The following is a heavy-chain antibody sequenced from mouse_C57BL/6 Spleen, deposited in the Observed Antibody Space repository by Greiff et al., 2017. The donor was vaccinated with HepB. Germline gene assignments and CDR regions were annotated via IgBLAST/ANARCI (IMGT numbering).Heavy chain of an antibody. Sequence: QVQLQQPGAELVKPGASVKMSCKASGYTFTSYWITWVKQRPGQGLEWIGDIYPGSGSTTYNEKFKSKATLTVDTSSSTAYMQLSSLTSEDSAVYYCARGDLYYYGSEGLDYWGQGTTLTVSS. J-gene: IGHJ2*01. CDR1: GYTFTSYW. CDR2: IYPGSGST. V-gene: IGHV1-55*01. CDR3: ARGDLYYYGSEGLDY. D-gene: IGHD1-1*01.